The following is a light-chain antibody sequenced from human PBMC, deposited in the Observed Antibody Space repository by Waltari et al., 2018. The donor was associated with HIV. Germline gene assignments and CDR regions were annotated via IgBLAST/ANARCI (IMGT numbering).Light chain of an antibody. V-gene: IGLV1-40*01. CDR1: ASNIGAGFD. CDR3: QSYDISLTGLWV. Sequence: SVLTQPPSVSGAPGQSVSISCSGNASNIGAGFDVHWYPQSPGTAPKLVIFGDTVRPSGITDLVSGSRSLNSVSLDISGLRAEDAGDYYCQSYDISLTGLWVFGGGTKLTVL. J-gene: IGLJ3*02. CDR2: GDT.